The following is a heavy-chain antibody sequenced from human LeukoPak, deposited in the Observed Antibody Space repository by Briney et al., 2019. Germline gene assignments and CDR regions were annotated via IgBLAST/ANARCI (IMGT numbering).Heavy chain of an antibody. CDR3: AGPAADCTKGVRYVN. CDR2: ISGSGGST. V-gene: IGHV3-23*01. Sequence: PGGSLRLSCAASGFTFSSYAMSSVRQAPGKGLEWVSAISGSGGSTYYADSVKGRFTISRDNSKNTLYLQMNSLRAEDTAVYYCAGPAADCTKGVRYVNWGQGTLVTVSS. J-gene: IGHJ4*02. CDR1: GFTFSSYA. D-gene: IGHD2-8*01.